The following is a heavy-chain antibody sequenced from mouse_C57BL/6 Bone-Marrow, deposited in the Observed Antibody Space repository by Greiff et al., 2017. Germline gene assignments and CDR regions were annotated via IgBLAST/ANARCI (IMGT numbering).Heavy chain of an antibody. CDR1: GFTFSNYW. Sequence: EVQLQESGGGLVQPGGSMKLSCVASGFTFSNYWMNWVRQSPEKGLEWVAQIRLKSDNYATHYAESVKGRFTISRDDSKSSVYLQMNNLRAEDTGIYYCSRWLKGAMDYWGQGTSVTVSS. D-gene: IGHD2-3*01. J-gene: IGHJ4*01. CDR2: IRLKSDNYAT. CDR3: SRWLKGAMDY. V-gene: IGHV6-3*01.